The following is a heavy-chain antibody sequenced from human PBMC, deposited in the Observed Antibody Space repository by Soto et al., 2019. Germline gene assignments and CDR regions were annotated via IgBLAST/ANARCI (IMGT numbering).Heavy chain of an antibody. D-gene: IGHD3-10*01. CDR1: GYTFTGYY. V-gene: IGHV1-2*02. J-gene: IGHJ4*01. CDR3: ARDSGYGSGTSVNHYLDY. CDR2: INPNSGDT. Sequence: ASVKVSCKASGYTFTGYYIYWVRQAPGQGLECMVWINPNSGDTHYTQNFQGRFTLSRDNAKNSLYLQMDSLRAEDTAVYYCARDSGYGSGTSVNHYLDYWGHGTLVTVYS.